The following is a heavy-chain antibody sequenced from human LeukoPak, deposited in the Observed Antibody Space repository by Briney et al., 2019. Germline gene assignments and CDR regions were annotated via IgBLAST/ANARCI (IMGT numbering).Heavy chain of an antibody. CDR1: GFTFSSYA. V-gene: IGHV3-23*01. D-gene: IGHD2/OR15-2a*01. CDR2: ISGSGGST. CDR3: ARDPRNMGLDP. Sequence: GGSLRLSCAASGFTFSSYAMSWVRQAPGKGLEWVSAISGSGGSTYYADSVKGRFTISRDNSRNTLYLQMNSLRAEDTAVYYCARDPRNMGLDPWGQGTLVTVSS. J-gene: IGHJ5*02.